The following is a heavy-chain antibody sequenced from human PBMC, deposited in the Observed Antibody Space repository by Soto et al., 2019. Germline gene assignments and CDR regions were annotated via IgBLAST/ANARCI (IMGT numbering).Heavy chain of an antibody. Sequence: QVQLVQSGAEVKKPGASVKVSCKASGYTFTSYGISWVRQAPGQGLEWMGWISAYNGNTNYAQKLQGRVTMTTDTSTRKAYMELRRLRSDDTAVYYCARCPVSLFGQLLLVRWFYPWGEGTLVTVSS. V-gene: IGHV1-18*01. J-gene: IGHJ5*02. CDR3: ARCPVSLFGQLLLVRWFYP. D-gene: IGHD3-10*02. CDR2: ISAYNGNT. CDR1: GYTFTSYG.